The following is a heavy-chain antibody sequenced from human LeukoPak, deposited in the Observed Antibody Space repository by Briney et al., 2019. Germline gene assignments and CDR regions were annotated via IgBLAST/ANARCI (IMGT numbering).Heavy chain of an antibody. V-gene: IGHV4-39*01. Sequence: SETLSLTCTVSGDSIRGSSYYWGWIRQPPGKGLEWIGSIYYSGSTNYNPSLKSRVTISVDTSKNQFSLKLSSVTAADTAVYYCALHSGYDGFDYWGQGTLVTVSS. J-gene: IGHJ4*02. D-gene: IGHD5-12*01. CDR3: ALHSGYDGFDY. CDR1: GDSIRGSSYY. CDR2: IYYSGST.